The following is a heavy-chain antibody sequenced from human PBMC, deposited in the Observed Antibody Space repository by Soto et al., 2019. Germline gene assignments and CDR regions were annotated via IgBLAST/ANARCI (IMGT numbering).Heavy chain of an antibody. CDR1: GYSMNTGGVG. CDR3: AKRRAISNKLFLDH. Sequence: QTTLRETGPTLAKPTQTLTLSCTLSGYSMNTGGVGVGWIRQPPGKAPEWLALLYWNDDEWYSPSLRYSLSGIKDSAENRVLLTLTHLDPTDTGTYYCAKRRAISNKLFLDHWGQVALGTVSS. J-gene: IGHJ4*02. V-gene: IGHV2-5*01. CDR2: LYWNDDE. D-gene: IGHD4-4*01.